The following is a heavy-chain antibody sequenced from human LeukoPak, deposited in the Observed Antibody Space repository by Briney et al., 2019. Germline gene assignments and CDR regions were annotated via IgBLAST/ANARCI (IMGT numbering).Heavy chain of an antibody. D-gene: IGHD1-26*01. CDR3: AKETKVGENLYYFDY. J-gene: IGHJ4*02. CDR2: LSWHSGSI. CDR1: GFKFNDYA. V-gene: IGHV3-9*01. Sequence: GGSPRLSCVASGFKFNDYAMHWVRQAPGKGLEWVSGLSWHSGSIGYADSVKGRFIISRDNAKNSLYLEMNSLRPEDSALYYCAKETKVGENLYYFDYWGRGTLVTVSS.